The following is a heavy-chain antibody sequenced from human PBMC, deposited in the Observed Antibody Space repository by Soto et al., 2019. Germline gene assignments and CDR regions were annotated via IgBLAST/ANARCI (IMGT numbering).Heavy chain of an antibody. Sequence: GPTLVNPTQTLTLTCTFSGFSLSTSKMCVSWIRQPPGKALEWLALIDWNDNKYYSTSLKTRLTISKDTSKNQVVLTMTNMDPVDTATYYCARIGASGWSWGFDYWGQGTLVTVSS. D-gene: IGHD6-19*01. J-gene: IGHJ4*02. CDR1: GFSLSTSKMC. V-gene: IGHV2-70*01. CDR3: ARIGASGWSWGFDY. CDR2: IDWNDNK.